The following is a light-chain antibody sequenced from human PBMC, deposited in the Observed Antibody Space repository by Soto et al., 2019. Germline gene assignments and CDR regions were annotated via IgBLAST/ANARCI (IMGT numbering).Light chain of an antibody. J-gene: IGKJ4*01. Sequence: DIQMTQSPSSLSASVGDRVTITCRASQSVGRFLHWYQQKPGKAPTVLINVASTLRSGVPSRFSGSGSGTDFNLTINSLQPVDFATYVFQQSFTTPLTCGGGTKVDIK. CDR1: QSVGRF. CDR2: VAS. V-gene: IGKV1-39*01. CDR3: QQSFTTPLT.